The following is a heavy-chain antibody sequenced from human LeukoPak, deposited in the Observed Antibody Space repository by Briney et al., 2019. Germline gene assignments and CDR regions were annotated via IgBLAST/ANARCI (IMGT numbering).Heavy chain of an antibody. CDR3: ARGSALDDLLLCFGELGRRTSSKRNAFDI. CDR1: GYTFTSYD. CDR2: MNPNSGNT. D-gene: IGHD3-10*01. V-gene: IGHV1-8*01. Sequence: GASVKVSCKASGYTFTSYDINWVRQAPGQGLEWMGWMNPNSGNTGYAQKFQGRVTMTRNTSISTAYMELSSLRSEDTAVYYCARGSALDDLLLCFGELGRRTSSKRNAFDIWGQGTMVTVSS. J-gene: IGHJ3*02.